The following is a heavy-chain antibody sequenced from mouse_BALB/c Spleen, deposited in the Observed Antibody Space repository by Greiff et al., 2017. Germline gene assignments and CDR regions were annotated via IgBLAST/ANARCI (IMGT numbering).Heavy chain of an antibody. CDR2: ISSGGST. Sequence: EVKLVESGGGLVKPGGSLKLSCAASGFTFSSYAMSWVRQTPEKRLEWVASISSGGSTYYPASVKGRFTISRDNARNILYLQMSSLRSEDTAMYYCARDGVYYAMDYWGQGTSVTVSS. CDR3: ARDGVYYAMDY. J-gene: IGHJ4*01. CDR1: GFTFSSYA. V-gene: IGHV5-6-5*01.